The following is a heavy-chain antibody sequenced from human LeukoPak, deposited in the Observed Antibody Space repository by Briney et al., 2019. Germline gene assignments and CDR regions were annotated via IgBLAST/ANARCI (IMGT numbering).Heavy chain of an antibody. D-gene: IGHD6-13*01. CDR1: GYTFTSYG. V-gene: IGHV1-18*01. Sequence: ASVKVSCKASGYTFTSYGISWVRQAPGQGREWMGWIIAHSGNTNHAQKFQGRVTMTTDTSTSTAYMELRSLTSGDTAVYYCARDNHSGSWSWFDPWGQGTLVIVSS. J-gene: IGHJ5*02. CDR2: IIAHSGNT. CDR3: ARDNHSGSWSWFDP.